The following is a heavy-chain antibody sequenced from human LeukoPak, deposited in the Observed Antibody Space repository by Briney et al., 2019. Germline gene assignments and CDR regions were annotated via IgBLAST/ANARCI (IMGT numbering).Heavy chain of an antibody. CDR3: TRHLPTESGKSDPFDY. CDR1: GDSISRSNRY. D-gene: IGHD1-26*01. Sequence: PSETLSLTCTVYGDSISRSNRYWGWLRQPPGKGLEWIGHIFYSGTTYYNVSLKSRVTISVDTSKNQFSLKLSSVTAADTAVYYCTRHLPTESGKSDPFDYWGQGTLVTVSS. V-gene: IGHV4-39*01. CDR2: IFYSGTT. J-gene: IGHJ4*02.